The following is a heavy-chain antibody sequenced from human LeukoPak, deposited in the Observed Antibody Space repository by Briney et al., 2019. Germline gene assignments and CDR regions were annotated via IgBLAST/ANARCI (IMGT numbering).Heavy chain of an antibody. CDR1: GYTFTGYY. J-gene: IGHJ5*02. V-gene: IGHV1-2*02. D-gene: IGHD2-21*02. Sequence: GASVKVSCKASGYTFTGYYMHWVRQAPGQGLEWMGWINPNSGGTNYAQKFQGRVTMTRDTSISTAYMELSRLRSDDTAVYYCARDLTDRTNWFGPWGQGTLVTVSS. CDR3: ARDLTDRTNWFGP. CDR2: INPNSGGT.